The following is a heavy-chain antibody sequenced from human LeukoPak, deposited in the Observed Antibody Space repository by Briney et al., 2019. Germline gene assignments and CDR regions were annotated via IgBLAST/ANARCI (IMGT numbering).Heavy chain of an antibody. CDR2: IYSGGST. J-gene: IGHJ4*02. Sequence: GGSLRLSCAASGFTASSNYMNWVRQAPGKGLEWVSVIYSGGSTYYADSVKGRFTISRDNSKNTPYLQMKSLRAEDTAVYYCARERSLEIAVAGTIFDYWGQGTLVTVSS. CDR1: GFTASSNY. D-gene: IGHD6-19*01. CDR3: ARERSLEIAVAGTIFDY. V-gene: IGHV3-66*01.